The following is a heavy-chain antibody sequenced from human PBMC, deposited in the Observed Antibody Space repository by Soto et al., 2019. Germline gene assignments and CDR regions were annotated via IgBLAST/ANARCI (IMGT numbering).Heavy chain of an antibody. Sequence: QVQLVQSGAEVKKPGSSVRVSCKASGGTFSSYAISWVRQAPGQGLEWMGGIITIFGTENYAQKFQGRVTITADESTSTAYMRLSSLRSEDTAVYYCARDRIAGSKYYYGMDVWGQGTTVTVSS. CDR3: ARDRIAGSKYYYGMDV. V-gene: IGHV1-69*01. CDR1: GGTFSSYA. J-gene: IGHJ6*02. D-gene: IGHD6-13*01. CDR2: IITIFGTE.